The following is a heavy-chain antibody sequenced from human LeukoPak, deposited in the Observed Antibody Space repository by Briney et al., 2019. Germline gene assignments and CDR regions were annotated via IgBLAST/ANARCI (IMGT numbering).Heavy chain of an antibody. CDR2: IYYSGRT. CDR3: ARNSCPSGSCYENRGYFDY. V-gene: IGHV4-59*08. Sequence: SETLSLTCTVSGGSISTYYWSWIRQPPGKGLEWIGYIYYSGRTKYNPSLKSPVTISVDTSKNQFSLKLSSVTAADTAVYYCARNSCPSGSCYENRGYFDYWGQGTLVTVSS. D-gene: IGHD2-15*01. CDR1: GGSISTYY. J-gene: IGHJ4*02.